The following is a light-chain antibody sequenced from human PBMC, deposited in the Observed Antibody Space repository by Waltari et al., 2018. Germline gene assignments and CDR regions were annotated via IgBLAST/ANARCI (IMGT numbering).Light chain of an antibody. V-gene: IGLV1-44*01. J-gene: IGLJ3*02. CDR2: FNH. CDR1: VSNIGINP. CDR3: ATWDYSLNGVV. Sequence: QSVLAQPPSASGTPGQGATISGYGRVSNIGINPVNWSQQRPGTAPKLLIFFNHQRPSGVPDRFSGSKSGTSASLAISGLQSEDEADYYCATWDYSLNGVVFGGGTKVTVL.